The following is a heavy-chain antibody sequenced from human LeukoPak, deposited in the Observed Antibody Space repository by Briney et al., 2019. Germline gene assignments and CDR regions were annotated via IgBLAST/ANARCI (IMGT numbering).Heavy chain of an antibody. D-gene: IGHD3-10*01. J-gene: IGHJ4*02. CDR1: GYTFTGYY. V-gene: IGHV1-2*02. CDR3: ARGTMARGVIEY. Sequence: ASVKVSCKASGYTFTGYYMHWVRQASGQGLEWMGWINPNSGGTNYAQKFQGRVTMTRDTSISTAYMELSRLRSDDTAVYYCARGTMARGVIEYWGQGTLVTVSS. CDR2: INPNSGGT.